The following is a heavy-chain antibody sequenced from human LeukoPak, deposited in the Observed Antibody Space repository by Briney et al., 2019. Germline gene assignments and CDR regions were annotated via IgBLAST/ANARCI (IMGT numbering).Heavy chain of an antibody. D-gene: IGHD4-11*01. CDR1: GFTFSGYY. CDR3: ARGRYSNGYYYHMDV. Sequence: GGSLRLSCAASGFTFSGYYMSWIRQAPGRGLERVSDISGGGSTIFYAGSVKGRFTISRDNARDSLFLQMNSLGADDTALYYCARGRYSNGYYYHMDVWGKGTTVTVSS. V-gene: IGHV3-11*01. J-gene: IGHJ6*03. CDR2: ISGGGSTI.